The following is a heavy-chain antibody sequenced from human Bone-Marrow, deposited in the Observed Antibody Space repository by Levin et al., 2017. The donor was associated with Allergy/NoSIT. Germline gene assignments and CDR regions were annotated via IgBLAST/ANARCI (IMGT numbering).Heavy chain of an antibody. D-gene: IGHD1-26*01. V-gene: IGHV5-51*01. CDR1: GYRFTSNW. CDR3: ARLVTENSGNYYYFDY. CDR2: INPGDSDA. Sequence: SGGSLRLSCKGSGYRFTSNWIVWVRLMSGKDLEWMGIINPGDSDAKYSPSFQGQVTMSADKSISTAYLQWSSLKASDTAIYYCARLVTENSGNYYYFDYWGQGTLVTVS. J-gene: IGHJ4*02.